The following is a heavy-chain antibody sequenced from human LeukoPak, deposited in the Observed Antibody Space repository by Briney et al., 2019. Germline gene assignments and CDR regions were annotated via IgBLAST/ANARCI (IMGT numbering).Heavy chain of an antibody. Sequence: GGSLRLSCAASGFTISSYSMNWVRQAPGKGLEWVSSISSSSSYIYYADSVKGRFTISRDNAKNTLYLQMDSLRAEDTAVYYCAKAPSDYYDSSGYSDYWGQGTLVTVSS. CDR1: GFTISSYS. CDR3: AKAPSDYYDSSGYSDY. CDR2: ISSSSSYI. V-gene: IGHV3-21*04. J-gene: IGHJ4*02. D-gene: IGHD3-22*01.